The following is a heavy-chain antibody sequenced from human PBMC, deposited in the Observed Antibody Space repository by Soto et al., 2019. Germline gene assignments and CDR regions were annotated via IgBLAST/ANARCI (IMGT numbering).Heavy chain of an antibody. Sequence: PGGSLRLSCAASGFPFSSYVVSWVRQAPGKELEWVSGISGGGSNTFYADYVKGRFTISRDNSKNTLLLQMNSLGAEDTAVYYCAKDSNKYSSSLRGRYFDYWGQGIGVTVSS. CDR3: AKDSNKYSSSLRGRYFDY. CDR1: GFPFSSYV. V-gene: IGHV3-23*01. CDR2: ISGGGSNT. J-gene: IGHJ4*02. D-gene: IGHD4-4*01.